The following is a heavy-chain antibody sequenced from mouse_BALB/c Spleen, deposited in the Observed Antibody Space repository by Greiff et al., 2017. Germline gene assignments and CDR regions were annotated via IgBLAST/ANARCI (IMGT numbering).Heavy chain of an antibody. Sequence: VHLVESGAELARPGASVKMSCKASGYTFTSYTMHWVKQRPGQGLEWIGYINPSSGYTNYNQKFKDKATLTADKSSSTAYMQLSSLTSEDSAVYYCARYYGSIYYAMDYWGQGTSVTVSS. CDR3: ARYYGSIYYAMDY. CDR2: INPSSGYT. J-gene: IGHJ4*01. CDR1: GYTFTSYT. V-gene: IGHV1-4*01. D-gene: IGHD1-1*01.